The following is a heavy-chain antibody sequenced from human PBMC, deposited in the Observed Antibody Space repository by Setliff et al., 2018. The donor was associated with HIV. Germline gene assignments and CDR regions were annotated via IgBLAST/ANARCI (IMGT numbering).Heavy chain of an antibody. J-gene: IGHJ4*02. CDR1: GYTFTSYA. CDR2: INAGNGNT. Sequence: ASVKVSCKASGYTFTSYAMHWVRQAPGQRLEWMGWINAGNGNTKYSQKFQGRVTITRNTSISTAYMELSSLRSEDTAVYYCARGQRIAVAGLYYFDSWGQGTLVTVSS. D-gene: IGHD6-19*01. CDR3: ARGQRIAVAGLYYFDS. V-gene: IGHV1-3*01.